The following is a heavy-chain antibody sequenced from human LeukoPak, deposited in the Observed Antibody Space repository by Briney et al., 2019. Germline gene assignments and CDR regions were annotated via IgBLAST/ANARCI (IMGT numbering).Heavy chain of an antibody. CDR2: IWSDGTNR. Sequence: GGSLRLSCAATGLTFNHYGMHWVRQAPGKGLEWVAVIWSDGTNRYYTGSVKGRFTISRVDSRNTVYLQMNTLRPEDTGMYYCARDAQRGFDYSNSLQYWGQGTPVTVST. D-gene: IGHD4-11*01. CDR3: ARDAQRGFDYSNSLQY. V-gene: IGHV3-33*01. J-gene: IGHJ4*02. CDR1: GLTFNHYG.